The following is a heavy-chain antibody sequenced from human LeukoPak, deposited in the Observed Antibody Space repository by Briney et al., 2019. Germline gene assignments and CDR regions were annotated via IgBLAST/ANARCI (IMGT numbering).Heavy chain of an antibody. CDR2: IYYSGSA. J-gene: IGHJ5*02. CDR1: GGSISSYY. CDR3: ARDHCSGGSCYLGWFDP. Sequence: SETLCLTCTVSGGSISSYYWSWIRQPPGKGLEWIGYIYYSGSANYNPSLKSRVTISVDTSKNQFSLKLSSVTAADTAVDYCARDHCSGGSCYLGWFDPWGQGTLVTVSS. V-gene: IGHV4-59*01. D-gene: IGHD2-15*01.